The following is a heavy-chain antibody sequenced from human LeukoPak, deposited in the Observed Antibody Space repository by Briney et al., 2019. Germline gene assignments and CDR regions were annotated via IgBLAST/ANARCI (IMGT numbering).Heavy chain of an antibody. CDR1: GFTFSDYW. J-gene: IGHJ4*02. V-gene: IGHV3-7*03. CDR2: INQYGGEI. D-gene: IGHD6-13*01. CDR3: VKGPLITAAGTY. Sequence: GGSLRLSCAASGFTFSDYWMTWVRQTPGKGLECVANINQYGGEISYVDSVKGRFTISRDNAKNSLSLQMSSLRVEDTAVYYCVKGPLITAAGTYWGLGTLVTVSS.